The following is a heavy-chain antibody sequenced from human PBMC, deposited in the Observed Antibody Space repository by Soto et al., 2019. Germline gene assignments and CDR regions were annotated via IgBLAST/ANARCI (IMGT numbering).Heavy chain of an antibody. CDR1: GFTFSAYS. Sequence: GGSLRLSCAASGFTFSAYSMNWVRQAPGKGLEWVSSISSAGDYIYYADSVKGRFTISRDNAKNSLYLQMNSLRAEDTAVYFCARPRPSIAAFWGQGTLVTVSS. V-gene: IGHV3-21*01. J-gene: IGHJ4*02. CDR2: ISSAGDYI. CDR3: ARPRPSIAAF. D-gene: IGHD6-13*01.